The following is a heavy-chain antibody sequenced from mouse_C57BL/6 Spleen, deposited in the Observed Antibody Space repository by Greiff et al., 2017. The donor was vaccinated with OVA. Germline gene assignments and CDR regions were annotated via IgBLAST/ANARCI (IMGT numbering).Heavy chain of an antibody. Sequence: DVMLVESGGDLVKPGGSLKLSCAASGFTFSSYGMSWVRQTPDKRLEWVATISSGGSYTYYPDSVKGRFTISRDNAKNTLYLQMSSLKSEDTAMYYCARTGREGFDYWGQGTTLTVSS. CDR3: ARTGREGFDY. D-gene: IGHD4-1*01. CDR1: GFTFSSYG. CDR2: ISSGGSYT. J-gene: IGHJ2*01. V-gene: IGHV5-6*02.